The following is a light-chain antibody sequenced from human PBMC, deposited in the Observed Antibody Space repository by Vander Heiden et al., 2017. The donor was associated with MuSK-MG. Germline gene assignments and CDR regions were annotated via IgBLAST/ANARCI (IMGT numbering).Light chain of an antibody. J-gene: IGLJ1*01. CDR3: AAWDDSLNGYV. CDR1: SSNIGSNT. CDR2: SNN. V-gene: IGLV1-44*01. Sequence: QSVLTQPPSASGTPGQRVTISCSGSSSNIGSNTVNWYQQLPGTAPKLLIYSNNPRPSGVPDRFSGSKSGTSASLAIGGLQSEDEADYYCAAWDDSLNGYVFGTGTKVTVL.